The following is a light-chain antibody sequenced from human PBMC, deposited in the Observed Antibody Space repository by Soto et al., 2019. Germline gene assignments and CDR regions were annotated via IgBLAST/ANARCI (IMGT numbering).Light chain of an antibody. J-gene: IGKJ5*01. Sequence: DIVMQQSPVTLSVSPGERATLSCRASQSVSSYLAWYQQKPGQAPRLLIYDASNRATGIPARFSGSGSGTDFTLTISSLEPEDFAVYYCQQRSKWPLTVGQGTRLEIK. CDR3: QQRSKWPLT. V-gene: IGKV3-11*01. CDR1: QSVSSY. CDR2: DAS.